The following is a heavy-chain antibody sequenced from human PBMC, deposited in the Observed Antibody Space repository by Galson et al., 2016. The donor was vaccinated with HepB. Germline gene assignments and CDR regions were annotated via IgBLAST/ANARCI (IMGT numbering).Heavy chain of an antibody. CDR3: ARDGASGSCSGGSCYYDY. J-gene: IGHJ4*02. CDR1: GFTFSSYA. Sequence: SLRLSCAASGFTFSSYAMHWVRQAPGKGLEWVAVISYDGSNKYYADSVKGRFTISRDNSKKTLYLQMNSLRAKGTAVYYCARDGASGSCSGGSCYYDYWGQGTLVTVSS. CDR2: ISYDGSNK. D-gene: IGHD2-15*01. V-gene: IGHV3-30*04.